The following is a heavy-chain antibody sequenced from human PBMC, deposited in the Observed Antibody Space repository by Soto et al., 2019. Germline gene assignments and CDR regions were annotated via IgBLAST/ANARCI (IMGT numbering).Heavy chain of an antibody. CDR3: ARARGDTAMVNNWFDP. CDR2: IIPIFGTA. V-gene: IGHV1-69*13. CDR1: GGTSSSYA. Sequence: SVKVSCKASGGTSSSYAISWVRQAPGQGLEWMGGIIPIFGTANYAQKFQGRVTITADESTSTAYMELSSLRSEDTAVYYCARARGDTAMVNNWFDPWGQGTLVTVSS. J-gene: IGHJ5*02. D-gene: IGHD5-18*01.